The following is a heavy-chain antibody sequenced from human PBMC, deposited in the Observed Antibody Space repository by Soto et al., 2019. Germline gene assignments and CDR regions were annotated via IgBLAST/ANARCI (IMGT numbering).Heavy chain of an antibody. CDR1: EFTFTIYA. CDR3: ARRSRYSMYDYYFDY. V-gene: IGHV3-23*01. CDR2: ISGWSEGT. J-gene: IGHJ4*02. D-gene: IGHD1-26*01. Sequence: EVQLLESGGGFVQPGGSLRLSCAASEFTFTIYAMAWVRQAPGKGLEWVSSISGWSEGTHYADSVRGRFTISRDNSKNTLSLQMNSLRADDTAVYYCARRSRYSMYDYYFDYWGQGTLVTVSS.